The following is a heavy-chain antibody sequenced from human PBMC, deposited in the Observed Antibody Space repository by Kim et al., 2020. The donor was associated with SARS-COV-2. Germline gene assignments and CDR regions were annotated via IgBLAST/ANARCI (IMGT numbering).Heavy chain of an antibody. Sequence: GGSLRLSCAASGFTFDDYAMHWVRQAPGKGLEWVSGISWNSGSIGYADSVKGRFTISRDNAKNSLYLQMNSLRAEDTALYYCAKDIAAAGTSDYYYGMDVWGQGTTVTVSS. CDR3: AKDIAAAGTSDYYYGMDV. J-gene: IGHJ6*02. V-gene: IGHV3-9*01. CDR2: ISWNSGSI. D-gene: IGHD6-13*01. CDR1: GFTFDDYA.